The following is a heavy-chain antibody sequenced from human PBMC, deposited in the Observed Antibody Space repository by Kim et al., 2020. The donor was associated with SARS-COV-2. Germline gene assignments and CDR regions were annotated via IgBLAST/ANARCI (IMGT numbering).Heavy chain of an antibody. Sequence: GGSLRLSCSASGFTFSTYAMHWVRQAPGKGLEHVSAILNDGYTTYYANSVKGRFTISRDISENTLYLQMSRLRPEDTAMYYCVKDPYGGVYWGQGTLVTVSS. CDR2: ILNDGYTT. CDR1: GFTFSTYA. V-gene: IGHV3-64D*06. CDR3: VKDPYGGVY. J-gene: IGHJ4*02. D-gene: IGHD4-17*01.